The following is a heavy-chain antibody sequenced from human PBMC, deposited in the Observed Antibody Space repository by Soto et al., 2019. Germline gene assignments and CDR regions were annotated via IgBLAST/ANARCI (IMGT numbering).Heavy chain of an antibody. Sequence: EVQLVESGGGLVQPGGSLRLSCAASGFTFSSYDMHWVRQATGKGLEWVSAIGTAGDTYYPGSVKGRFTISRENAKNSLYLQMNSLRAGDTAVYYCARGYFWSGYFRFDPWGQGTLVTVSS. CDR3: ARGYFWSGYFRFDP. CDR2: IGTAGDT. V-gene: IGHV3-13*01. J-gene: IGHJ5*02. D-gene: IGHD3-3*01. CDR1: GFTFSSYD.